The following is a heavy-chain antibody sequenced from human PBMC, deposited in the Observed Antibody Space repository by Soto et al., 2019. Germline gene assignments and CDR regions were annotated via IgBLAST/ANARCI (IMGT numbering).Heavy chain of an antibody. J-gene: IGHJ5*02. Sequence: ASVKVSCKASGSTISNSVISWLRQAPGHRLEWMGGIIPLFDTANYAQKFQGRVTIIADESTSTAYMELSSLRSEDLAVYYCVNLRGLFDPRGQGTPVTV. CDR1: GSTISNSV. D-gene: IGHD5-12*01. CDR2: IIPLFDTA. V-gene: IGHV1-69*13. CDR3: VNLRGLFDP.